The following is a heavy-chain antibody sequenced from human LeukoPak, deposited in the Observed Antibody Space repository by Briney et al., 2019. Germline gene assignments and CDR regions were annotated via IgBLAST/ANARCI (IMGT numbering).Heavy chain of an antibody. D-gene: IGHD3-22*01. Sequence: GGSLRLSCAASGFTFSSYAMHWVRQAPGKGLEWVAVISYDGSNKYYADSVKGRFTISRDNSKNTLYLQMNSLRAEDTAVYYCARDRSIYDSSGYYGDYGYWGQGTLVTVSS. CDR1: GFTFSSYA. CDR2: ISYDGSNK. J-gene: IGHJ4*02. CDR3: ARDRSIYDSSGYYGDYGY. V-gene: IGHV3-30-3*01.